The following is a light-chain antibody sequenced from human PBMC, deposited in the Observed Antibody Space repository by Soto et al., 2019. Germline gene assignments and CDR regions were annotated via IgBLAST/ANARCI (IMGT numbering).Light chain of an antibody. Sequence: PGSRSWAPGQAVPISRHGTNSDVGGYNYVPWYQHPPGKAPKLMIYDVSNRPPGGSNRFPGPKAGNTASLTISGLQPEDEADYSCSSYTTCNTRQLVFGTGTKVTVL. CDR3: SSYTTCNTRQLV. CDR1: NSDVGGYNY. J-gene: IGLJ1*01. V-gene: IGLV2-14*03. CDR2: DVS.